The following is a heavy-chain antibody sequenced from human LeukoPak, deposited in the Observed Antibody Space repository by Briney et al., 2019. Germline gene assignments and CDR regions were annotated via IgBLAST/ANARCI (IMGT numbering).Heavy chain of an antibody. CDR1: GFIFSTFW. CDR2: IKQDGSEK. CDR3: ARGHFYFDY. J-gene: IGHJ4*02. V-gene: IGHV3-7*01. Sequence: GGSLILSCAASGFIFSTFWMSWVRQAPGKGLEWVANIKQDGSEKYYVDSVKGRFTISRDNAKNSLYLQMNSLRAEDTAVYYCARGHFYFDYWGQGTLVTVSS.